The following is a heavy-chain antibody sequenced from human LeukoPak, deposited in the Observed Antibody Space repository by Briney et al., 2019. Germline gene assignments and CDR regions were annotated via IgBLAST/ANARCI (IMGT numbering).Heavy chain of an antibody. CDR2: IFYSGGT. CDR3: ARGSLRYFDWLLLTV. D-gene: IGHD3-9*01. CDR1: GGSISSSSYY. V-gene: IGHV4-39*01. J-gene: IGHJ6*02. Sequence: TSETLSLTCTVSGGSISSSSYYWGWIRQPPGKGLEWIASIFYSGGTYYNPSLKGRLATSVDTSKNQFSVTLSSVTAADTAVYYCARGSLRYFDWLLLTVWGQGTTVTVSS.